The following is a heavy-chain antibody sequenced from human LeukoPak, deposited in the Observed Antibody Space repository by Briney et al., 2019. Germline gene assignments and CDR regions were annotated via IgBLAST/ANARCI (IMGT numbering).Heavy chain of an antibody. V-gene: IGHV3-23*01. CDR1: GFTFSSHA. D-gene: IGHD3-22*01. CDR2: IGGSGTAT. Sequence: GGSLRLSCAASGFTFSSHATSWVRQAPGKGLEWVLSIGGSGTATYYADSVKGRFTISRDNSRNTLYLQMNSLRAEDTAVYYCAKDSYYYHSRGPLGDGFDVWGQGTKVTVSS. CDR3: AKDSYYYHSRGPLGDGFDV. J-gene: IGHJ3*01.